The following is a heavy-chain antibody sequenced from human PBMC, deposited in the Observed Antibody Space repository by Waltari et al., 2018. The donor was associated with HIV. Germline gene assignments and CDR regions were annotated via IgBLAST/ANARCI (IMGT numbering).Heavy chain of an antibody. V-gene: IGHV3-33*01. Sequence: QVQLVESGGGVVQPGPSLTLSCAVSGFTFSNFAIHWVRQSTGKGLEWLAVFWSDGAEISYADSVKGRFTVSKDSSQKTLYLHLTSLRAEDTDLYYCARGYSSSRWIPLYHWGRGTLVTVSS. CDR3: ARGYSSSRWIPLYH. D-gene: IGHD6-6*01. CDR1: GFTFSNFA. J-gene: IGHJ4*02. CDR2: FWSDGAEI.